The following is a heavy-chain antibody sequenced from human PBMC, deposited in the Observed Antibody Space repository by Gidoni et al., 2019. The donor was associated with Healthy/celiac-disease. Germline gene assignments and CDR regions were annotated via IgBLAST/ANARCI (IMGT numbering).Heavy chain of an antibody. CDR1: GGSISSSSYY. CDR2: IYYSGST. J-gene: IGHJ2*01. V-gene: IGHV4-39*01. Sequence: QLQLQESGPGLVKPSETLSLTCTASGGSISSSSYYWGWIRQPPGKGLEWIGSIYYSGSTYYNPSLKSRVTISVDTSKNQFSLKLSSVTAADTAVYYCAAGNWGSGWYFDLWGRGTLVTVSS. D-gene: IGHD7-27*01. CDR3: AAGNWGSGWYFDL.